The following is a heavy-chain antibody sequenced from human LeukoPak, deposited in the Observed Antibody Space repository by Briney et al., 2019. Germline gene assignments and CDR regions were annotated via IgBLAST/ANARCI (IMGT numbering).Heavy chain of an antibody. D-gene: IGHD3-22*01. Sequence: GRSLRLSCAASGFTFSSYWMHWVRHAPGKGPVWVARIRNDGSSTDYADSVKGRFTISRDNAKNTLYLQMNSLRAEDTAVYYCAREQGYYSVPGYWGQGTLVTVSS. J-gene: IGHJ4*02. CDR2: IRNDGSST. CDR3: AREQGYYSVPGY. V-gene: IGHV3-74*01. CDR1: GFTFSSYW.